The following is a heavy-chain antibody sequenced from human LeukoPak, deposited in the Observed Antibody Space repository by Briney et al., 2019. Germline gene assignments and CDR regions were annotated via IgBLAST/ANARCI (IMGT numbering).Heavy chain of an antibody. CDR3: ARDRLGNSDAFDI. J-gene: IGHJ3*02. D-gene: IGHD4-23*01. CDR2: INTYSGDT. V-gene: IGHV1-18*04. CDR1: GYTFTNHG. Sequence: GAAVKVSCKASGYTFTNHGLTWVRQAPGQGLEWMGWINTYSGDTKYGQKFQGRVTMTTDTSTSMVFLELMSLPSDDTAVYYCARDRLGNSDAFDIWGPGTMVTVSS.